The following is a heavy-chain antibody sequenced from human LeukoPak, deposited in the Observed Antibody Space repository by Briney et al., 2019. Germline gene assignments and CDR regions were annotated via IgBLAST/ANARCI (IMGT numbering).Heavy chain of an antibody. CDR3: ASGSNPMDAFDI. V-gene: IGHV4-34*01. D-gene: IGHD4-11*01. CDR2: INHSGST. J-gene: IGHJ3*02. CDR1: GGSFSGYY. Sequence: KPSETLSLTCAVYGGSFSGYYWSWIRQPPGKGLEWIGEINHSGSTNYNLSLKSRVTISVDTSKNQFSLKLSSVTAADTAVYYCASGSNPMDAFDIWGQGTMVTVSS.